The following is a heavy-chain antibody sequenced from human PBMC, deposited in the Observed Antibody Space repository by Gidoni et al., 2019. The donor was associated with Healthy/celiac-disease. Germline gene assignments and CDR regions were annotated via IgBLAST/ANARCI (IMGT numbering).Heavy chain of an antibody. D-gene: IGHD4-4*01. V-gene: IGHV4-39*01. CDR3: ARHAGQHDYSNYRRSYNWFDP. Sequence: QLQLQESGPGLVKPSETLSLTCTVSGGSISSSSYYWGWIRQPPGKGLEWIGSIYYSGSTYYNPSLKSRVTISVDTSKNQFSLKLSSVTAADTAVYYCARHAGQHDYSNYRRSYNWFDPWGQGTLVIVSS. J-gene: IGHJ5*02. CDR1: GGSISSSSYY. CDR2: IYYSGST.